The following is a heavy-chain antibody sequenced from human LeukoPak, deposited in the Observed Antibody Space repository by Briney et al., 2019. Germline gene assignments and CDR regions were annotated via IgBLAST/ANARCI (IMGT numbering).Heavy chain of an antibody. CDR2: IFGSGTGT. J-gene: IGHJ4*02. Sequence: GGSLGLSCAASGFTFSSYAMSWVRQAPGKGLEWVSTIFGSGTGTYYADSVKGRFTISRDNSKNTLYLQMNSLRAEDTAVYYCGKGRHVSHPWDLAYWGKETLVTVSS. CDR3: GKGRHVSHPWDLAY. CDR1: GFTFSSYA. V-gene: IGHV3-23*01. D-gene: IGHD1-26*01.